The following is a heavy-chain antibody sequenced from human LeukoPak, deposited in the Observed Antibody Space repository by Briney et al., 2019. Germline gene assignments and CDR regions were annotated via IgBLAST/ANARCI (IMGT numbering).Heavy chain of an antibody. CDR3: ARRPIAAGNNWFDP. V-gene: IGHV4-39*01. CDR2: IYYTGTT. J-gene: IGHJ5*02. Sequence: SETLSLTCTVSGGSISSAAYYWGWVRQPPGKGLDWIGSIYYTGTTYYSPSLQTRATLSFDTSENQFSLKLTSVTAADTAVYFCARRPIAAGNNWFDPWGQGTLVTVSS. D-gene: IGHD6-13*01. CDR1: GGSISSAAYY.